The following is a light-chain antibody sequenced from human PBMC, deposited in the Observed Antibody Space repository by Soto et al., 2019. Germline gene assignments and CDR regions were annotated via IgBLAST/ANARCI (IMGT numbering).Light chain of an antibody. CDR2: DVT. CDR1: SSDVGVYNY. V-gene: IGLV2-14*01. J-gene: IGLJ2*01. Sequence: QSVLTQPASVSGSPGQSITISCTGTSSDVGVYNYVSWYQQHPGKAPKLMIYDVTIRPSGVSNRFSGSKSGNTASLTISGLHAEDEADYYCSSYTSSSNVVFGGGTKLTVL. CDR3: SSYTSSSNVV.